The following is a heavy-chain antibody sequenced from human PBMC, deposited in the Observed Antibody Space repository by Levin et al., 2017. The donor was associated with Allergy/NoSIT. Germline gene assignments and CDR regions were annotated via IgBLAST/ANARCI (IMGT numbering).Heavy chain of an antibody. V-gene: IGHV3-15*01. CDR1: GFTFSNAW. CDR2: IKSKTDGGTT. D-gene: IGHD6-19*01. J-gene: IGHJ3*02. Sequence: GESLKISCAASGFTFSNAWMSWVRQAPGKGLEWVGRIKSKTDGGTTDYAAPVKGRFTISRDDSKNTLYLQMNSLKTEDTAVYYCTTPLARSSGWYQGPNDAFDIWGQGTMVTVSS. CDR3: TTPLARSSGWYQGPNDAFDI.